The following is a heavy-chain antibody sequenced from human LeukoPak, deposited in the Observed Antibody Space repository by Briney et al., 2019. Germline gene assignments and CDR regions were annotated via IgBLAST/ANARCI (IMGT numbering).Heavy chain of an antibody. J-gene: IGHJ3*02. CDR1: GFTFDDYA. Sequence: GRSLRLSCAASGFTFDDYAMHWVRQAPGKGLEWVSGISWNSGSIGYADSVKGRFTISRDNAKNSLYLQMNSLRAEDTALYYCAKDRIAVAAPRGGGAFDIWGQGTMVTVSS. D-gene: IGHD6-19*01. CDR2: ISWNSGSI. V-gene: IGHV3-9*01. CDR3: AKDRIAVAAPRGGGAFDI.